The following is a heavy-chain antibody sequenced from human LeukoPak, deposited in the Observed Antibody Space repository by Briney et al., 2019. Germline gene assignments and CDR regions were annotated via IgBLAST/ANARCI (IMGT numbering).Heavy chain of an antibody. V-gene: IGHV3-23*01. CDR1: GFTFSSYA. D-gene: IGHD2-15*01. CDR3: AKYTAATNSYFDY. CDR2: ISGSGGST. Sequence: SGGSLRLSCAASGFTFSSYAMSWVRQAPGKGLEWVSAISGSGGSTYYADSVKGRFTISRDNSKNTLYLQMKSLRAEDTAVYYCAKYTAATNSYFDYWGQGTLVTVSS. J-gene: IGHJ4*02.